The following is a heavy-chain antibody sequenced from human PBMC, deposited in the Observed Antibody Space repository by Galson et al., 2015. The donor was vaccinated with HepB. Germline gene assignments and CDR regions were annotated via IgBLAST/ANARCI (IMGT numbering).Heavy chain of an antibody. CDR2: IYHSGST. CDR3: ARGYDFWSG. CDR1: GGSISSYY. J-gene: IGHJ4*02. D-gene: IGHD3-3*01. V-gene: IGHV4-59*01. Sequence: SETLSLTCTVSGGSISSYYYTWIRQPPGKALEWIGYIYHSGSTKYNPSLESRVTVSLDTSKNQFSLKLSSVTAADTAAYYCARGYDFWSGWGQGTLVTVSS.